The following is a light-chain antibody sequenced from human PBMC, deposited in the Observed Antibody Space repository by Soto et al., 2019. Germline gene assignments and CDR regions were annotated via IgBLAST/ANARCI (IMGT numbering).Light chain of an antibody. V-gene: IGKV1-5*03. Sequence: DIQMTQSPSTLSASVGDRVTLTCRASQSVSDWLAWYQQKPGKAPKVLLYKASNLQSGVPSRFSGSGSGTEVTLTISSLQPDDSASYYCQQYNTFSPYTFGQGTKLEIK. CDR3: QQYNTFSPYT. J-gene: IGKJ2*01. CDR2: KAS. CDR1: QSVSDW.